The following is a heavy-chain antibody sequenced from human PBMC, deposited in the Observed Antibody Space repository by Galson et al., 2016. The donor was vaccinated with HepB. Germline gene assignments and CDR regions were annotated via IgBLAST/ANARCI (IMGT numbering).Heavy chain of an antibody. CDR1: GYTFTGYY. Sequence: SVKVSCKASGYTFTGYYLHWVRQAPGQGLEWMGWTKGNTGATKYTQKFQGSVTMTRDTSTSTAYLELSSLKSDDTAIYYCARGSSGWSNYYYFYALDVWGPGTTVTVSS. J-gene: IGHJ6*02. D-gene: IGHD6-19*01. CDR2: TKGNTGAT. V-gene: IGHV1-2*04. CDR3: ARGSSGWSNYYYFYALDV.